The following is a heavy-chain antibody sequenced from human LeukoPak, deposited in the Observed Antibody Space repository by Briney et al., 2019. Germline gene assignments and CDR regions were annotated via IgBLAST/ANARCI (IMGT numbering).Heavy chain of an antibody. CDR2: INPSGGST. CDR1: GYTFTSYY. J-gene: IGHJ6*02. V-gene: IGHV1-46*01. D-gene: IGHD3-22*01. Sequence: ASVKVSCKASGYTFTSYYMHWVRQAPGQGLEWMGIINPSGGSTSYAQKFQGRVTMTRDTSTSTVYMELSSLRSEDTAVYYCARETYYYDSSGYPPGYYYYYGMDVWGQGTTVTVSS. CDR3: ARETYYYDSSGYPPGYYYYYGMDV.